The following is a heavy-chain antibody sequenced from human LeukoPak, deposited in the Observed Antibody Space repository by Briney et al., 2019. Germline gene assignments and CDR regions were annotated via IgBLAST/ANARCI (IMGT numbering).Heavy chain of an antibody. J-gene: IGHJ4*02. CDR2: IYSGGST. CDR1: GFTVSSNC. D-gene: IGHD3-22*01. Sequence: GGSLRLSCVASGFTVSSNCMIWDRQAPGKGLEWVSVIYSGGSTYYADSVKGTFTMSRDNSKNTLYLQMNSLRAEDTAVYYCVRRLSSSAYLNYFDYWGQGTLVTVSS. V-gene: IGHV3-66*01. CDR3: VRRLSSSAYLNYFDY.